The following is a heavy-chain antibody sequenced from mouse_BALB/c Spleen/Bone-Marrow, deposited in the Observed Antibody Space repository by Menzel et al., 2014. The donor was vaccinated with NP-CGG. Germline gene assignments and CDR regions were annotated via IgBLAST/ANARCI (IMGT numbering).Heavy chain of an antibody. Sequence: EVMLVESGGGLVQPGGSLKLSCAASGFTFSSYTMSWVRQTPGKRLEWVAYISNGGGSTYYPDTVKGRFTISRDNAKNTLYLQMSSLKSEDTAMYYCARRVWSRGGDYWGQGTSVTVSS. J-gene: IGHJ4*01. CDR2: ISNGGGST. V-gene: IGHV5-12-2*01. CDR1: GFTFSSYT. CDR3: ARRVWSRGGDY. D-gene: IGHD2-10*02.